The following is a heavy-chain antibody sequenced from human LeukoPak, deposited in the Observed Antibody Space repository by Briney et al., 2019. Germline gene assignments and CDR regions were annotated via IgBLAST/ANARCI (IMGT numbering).Heavy chain of an antibody. J-gene: IGHJ3*02. V-gene: IGHV4-59*01. CDR1: GDSINNYY. CDR2: IYYSGST. Sequence: KPSETLSLTCTVSGDSINNYYWSWIRQPPGKGLEWIGYIYYSGSTNYNPSLKSRVTISVDTSKNQFSLKLNSVTAADTAVYYCARYQNEALFAFDIWGQGTMVTVSS. D-gene: IGHD2/OR15-2a*01. CDR3: ARYQNEALFAFDI.